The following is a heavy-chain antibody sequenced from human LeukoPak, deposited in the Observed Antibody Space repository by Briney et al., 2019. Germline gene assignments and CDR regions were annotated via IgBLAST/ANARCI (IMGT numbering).Heavy chain of an antibody. CDR1: GFTFSSYW. V-gene: IGHV3-7*01. CDR2: IKQDGSEK. D-gene: IGHD2-15*01. Sequence: GGSLRLSCAASGFTFSSYWMSWVRQAPGKGLEWVANIKQDGSEKYYVDSVKGRFSISRDNAKNSLYLQMNSLRAEDTAVYYCARDYCSGGSCYGPEGYYYYMDVWGKGTTVTVSS. J-gene: IGHJ6*03. CDR3: ARDYCSGGSCYGPEGYYYYMDV.